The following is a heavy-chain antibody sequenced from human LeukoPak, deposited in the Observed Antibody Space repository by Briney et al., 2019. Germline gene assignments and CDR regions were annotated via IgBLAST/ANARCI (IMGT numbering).Heavy chain of an antibody. V-gene: IGHV3-9*01. CDR3: AKDYQYYDRFSWFDP. CDR2: ISWNSGSI. CDR1: GFTFDDYA. Sequence: PGGSLRLSCAASGFTFDDYAMHWVRQAPGKGLEWVSGISWNSGSIGYADSMKGRFTISRDNAKNSLYLQMNSLRAEDTALYYCAKDYQYYDRFSWFDPWGQGTLVTVSS. D-gene: IGHD3-3*01. J-gene: IGHJ5*02.